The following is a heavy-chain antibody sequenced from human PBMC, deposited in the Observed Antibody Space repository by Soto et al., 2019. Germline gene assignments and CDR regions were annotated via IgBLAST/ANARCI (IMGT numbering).Heavy chain of an antibody. V-gene: IGHV2-5*02. Sequence: SGPTLVNPTQTLTLTCTFSGFSLSTSGVGVGWIRQPPGKALEWLALIYWDDDKRYSPSLKSRLTITKDTSKNQVVLTMTNMDPVDTATYYCAHTILIEGYYYGSGSPFFDYWGQGTLVTVSS. CDR2: IYWDDDK. J-gene: IGHJ4*02. CDR3: AHTILIEGYYYGSGSPFFDY. D-gene: IGHD3-10*01. CDR1: GFSLSTSGVG.